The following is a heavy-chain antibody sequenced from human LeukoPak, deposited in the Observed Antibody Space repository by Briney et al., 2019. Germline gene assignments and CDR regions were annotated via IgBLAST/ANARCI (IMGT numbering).Heavy chain of an antibody. CDR1: GYTFTGYY. CDR3: ARDPFTIFGVVAMGYFDY. V-gene: IGHV1-2*02. J-gene: IGHJ4*02. CDR2: INPNSGGT. Sequence: ASVKVSCKASGYTFTGYYMHWVRRAPGQGLEWMGWINPNSGGTNYAQKFQGRVTMTRDTSISTAYMELSRLRSDDTAVYYCARDPFTIFGVVAMGYFDYWGQGTLVTVSS. D-gene: IGHD3-3*01.